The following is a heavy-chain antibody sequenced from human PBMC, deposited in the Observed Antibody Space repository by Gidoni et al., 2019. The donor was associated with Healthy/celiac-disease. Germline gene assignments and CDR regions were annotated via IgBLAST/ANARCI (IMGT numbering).Heavy chain of an antibody. J-gene: IGHJ6*02. V-gene: IGHV4-34*01. CDR2: INHSGST. CDR1: GGSSSGYY. Sequence: QVQLQQWCAGLLMPSETLSVTCAVYGGSSSGYYWSWIRQPPGKGLEWIGEINHSGSTNCNPALKSHVTKSVDTSKNQFSLKLSSVTDADTAVYYCAREGGGWYLGYYCYGMDVWGQGTTVTVSS. CDR3: AREGGGWYLGYYCYGMDV. D-gene: IGHD6-19*01.